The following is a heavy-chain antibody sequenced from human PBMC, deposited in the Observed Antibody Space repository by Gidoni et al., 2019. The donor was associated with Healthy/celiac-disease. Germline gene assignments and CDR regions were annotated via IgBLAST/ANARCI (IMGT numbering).Heavy chain of an antibody. V-gene: IGHV1-46*01. J-gene: IGHJ3*02. CDR2: INPSGGST. CDR3: AKGVGCTNGVCYPDAFDI. Sequence: QVQLVQSGAEVKKPGASVKVSCKASGYTFTSYYMHWVRQAPGQGLEWMGIINPSGGSTSYAQKFQGRVTMTRDTSTSTVYMELSSLRSEDTAVYYCAKGVGCTNGVCYPDAFDIWGQGTMVTVSS. CDR1: GYTFTSYY. D-gene: IGHD2-8*01.